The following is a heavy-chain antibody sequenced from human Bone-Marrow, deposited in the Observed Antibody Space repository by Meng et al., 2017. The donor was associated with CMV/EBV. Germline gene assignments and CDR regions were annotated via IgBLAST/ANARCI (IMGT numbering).Heavy chain of an antibody. D-gene: IGHD3-10*01. CDR2: IKQDGNEK. J-gene: IGHJ4*02. Sequence: GGSLRLSCAASGFTFSRYWMSWVRQAPGKGLEWVANIKQDGNEKYYMDSVKGRFTISRDNAKNSLYLQMNSLRAEDTAVYYCAKDRTTMVRGGGLFDYWGQGTLVTVSS. V-gene: IGHV3-7*01. CDR3: AKDRTTMVRGGGLFDY. CDR1: GFTFSRYW.